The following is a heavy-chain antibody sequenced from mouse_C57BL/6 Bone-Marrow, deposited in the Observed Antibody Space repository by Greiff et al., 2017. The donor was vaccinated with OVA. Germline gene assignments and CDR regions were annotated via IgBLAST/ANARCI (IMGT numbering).Heavy chain of an antibody. J-gene: IGHJ2*01. CDR2: INPNNGGT. CDR1: GYTFTDYY. Sequence: EVQLQQSGPELVKPGASVKISCKASGYTFTDYYMNWVKQSHGKSLEWIGDINPNNGGTSYNQKFKGKATLTVDKSSSTAYMELRSLTSEDSAVYYCARDGSLYRRYYFDYWGQGTTLTVSS. V-gene: IGHV1-26*01. D-gene: IGHD2-1*01. CDR3: ARDGSLYRRYYFDY.